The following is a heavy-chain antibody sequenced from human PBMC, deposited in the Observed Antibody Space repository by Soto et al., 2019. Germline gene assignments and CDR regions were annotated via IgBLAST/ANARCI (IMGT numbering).Heavy chain of an antibody. CDR1: GGSISSGDYY. CDR2: IYYSGST. CDR3: ARSLWFGEDYFDY. D-gene: IGHD3-10*01. J-gene: IGHJ4*02. Sequence: PSETLSLTCTVSGGSISSGDYYWGWIRQPPGKGLEWIGSIYYSGSTYYNPSLKSRVTISVDTSKNQFSLKLSSVTAADTALYYCARSLWFGEDYFDYWGQGTPVTVSS. V-gene: IGHV4-39*07.